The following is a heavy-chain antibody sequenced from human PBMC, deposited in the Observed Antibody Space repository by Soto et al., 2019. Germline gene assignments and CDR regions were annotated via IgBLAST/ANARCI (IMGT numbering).Heavy chain of an antibody. V-gene: IGHV3-9*01. CDR1: GFTFDDYA. D-gene: IGHD7-27*01. Sequence: GGSLRLSCAASGFTFDDYAMHWVRQAPGKGLEWVSGISWNSGSIGYADSVKGRFTISRDNAKNSLYLQMNSLRAEDTALYYCAKTQKNWGSVRLLNWYFDLWGRGTLVTVSS. CDR3: AKTQKNWGSVRLLNWYFDL. CDR2: ISWNSGSI. J-gene: IGHJ2*01.